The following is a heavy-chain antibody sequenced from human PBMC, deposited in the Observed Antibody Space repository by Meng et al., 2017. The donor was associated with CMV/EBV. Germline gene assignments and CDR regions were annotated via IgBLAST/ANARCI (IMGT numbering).Heavy chain of an antibody. Sequence: SVKVSCKASGGTFSSYAISWVRQAPGQGLEWMGGIIPIFGTANYAQKFQGGVTITTDESTSTAYMELSSLRSEDTAVYYCARGYSYGYSDYFDYWGQGTLVTVSS. CDR1: GGTFSSYA. CDR2: IIPIFGTA. CDR3: ARGYSYGYSDYFDY. J-gene: IGHJ4*02. D-gene: IGHD5-18*01. V-gene: IGHV1-69*05.